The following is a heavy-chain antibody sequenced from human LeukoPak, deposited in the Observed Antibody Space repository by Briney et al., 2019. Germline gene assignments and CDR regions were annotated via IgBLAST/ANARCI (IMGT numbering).Heavy chain of an antibody. CDR1: GGSITSSSYY. CDR3: ARDTGSGGSCDY. V-gene: IGHV4-39*07. Sequence: SETLSLTCTVSGGSITSSSYYCGWIRQPPGKGLEWIGSMHYSGATYYNPSLKSRLTMSVDTPKNQFSLQLTSVTAADTAVYYCARDTGSGGSCDYWGQGTLVTVSS. J-gene: IGHJ4*02. D-gene: IGHD2-15*01. CDR2: MHYSGAT.